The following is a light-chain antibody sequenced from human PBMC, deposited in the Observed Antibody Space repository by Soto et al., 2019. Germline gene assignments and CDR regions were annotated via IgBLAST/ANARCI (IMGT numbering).Light chain of an antibody. CDR1: QDISNY. CDR2: YVF. J-gene: IGKJ4*01. V-gene: IGKV1-33*01. CDR3: QQYDNLFFS. Sequence: DIQMTQSPSSLSASVGDRVIITCQASQDISNYLNWYQKKPGKAPKLLIYYVFNLEAGVPSRFSGSGSGTDFTLNISSLQPEDIATYYCQQYDNLFFSFGGGTRVEIK.